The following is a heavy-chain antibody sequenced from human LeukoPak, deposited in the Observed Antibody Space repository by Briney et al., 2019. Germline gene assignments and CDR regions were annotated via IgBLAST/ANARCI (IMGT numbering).Heavy chain of an antibody. D-gene: IGHD2/OR15-2a*01. CDR1: GFTFRRYW. Sequence: GGSLRLSCAASGFTFRRYWMHWVRQAPGKGLVWVSRINSDGSSTNYADSVRGRFTISRDNAKNTLYLQMNSLRAEDTAVYYCARGALHLYYFDYWGWGQGTLVTVSS. CDR2: INSDGSST. CDR3: ARGALHLYYFDYWG. J-gene: IGHJ4*02. V-gene: IGHV3-74*01.